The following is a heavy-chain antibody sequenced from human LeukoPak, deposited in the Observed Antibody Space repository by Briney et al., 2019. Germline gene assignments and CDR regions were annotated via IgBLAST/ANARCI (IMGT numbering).Heavy chain of an antibody. CDR2: ISSSSSHI. D-gene: IGHD6-6*01. J-gene: IGHJ3*02. V-gene: IGHV3-21*01. Sequence: GGSLRLSCAVSGFTLSSYSMNWVRQAPGKGLEWVSSISSSSSHIYYADSVKGRFTISRDNAQNSMYLQMNSLRAEDTAVYYCGRVGGRSKAAKGDAFDIWGQGTMVTVSS. CDR1: GFTLSSYS. CDR3: GRVGGRSKAAKGDAFDI.